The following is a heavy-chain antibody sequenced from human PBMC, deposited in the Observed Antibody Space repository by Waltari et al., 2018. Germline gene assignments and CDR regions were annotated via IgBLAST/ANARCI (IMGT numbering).Heavy chain of an antibody. D-gene: IGHD2-15*01. CDR3: TRDRVGYCSGGTCYSRWFDP. CDR1: GYSLTESA. Sequence: QVQLVQSGAEVKKPGASVKVSCRVSGYSLTESALHWVRQAPGKGLEWLGGFDPEYVEAVDAQEFQGRVTMTEDTSKDTAYMELSSLTYEDTAVYYCTRDRVGYCSGGTCYSRWFDPWGQGTLVTVSS. J-gene: IGHJ5*02. CDR2: FDPEYVEA. V-gene: IGHV1-24*01.